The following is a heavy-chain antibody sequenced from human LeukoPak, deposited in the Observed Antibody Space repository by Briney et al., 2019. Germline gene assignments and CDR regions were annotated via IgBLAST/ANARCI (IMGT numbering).Heavy chain of an antibody. J-gene: IGHJ6*03. V-gene: IGHV3-13*01. CDR1: GFTFSSYD. Sequence: GGSLRLSCAASGFTFSSYDMHWVRQATGKGLEWVSAIGTAGDTYYPGSVKGRFTISRDNAKNSLYLQMNSLRAEDTALYYCARLAVRGVIRRSYYYNMGVWGKGTTVTVSS. D-gene: IGHD3-10*01. CDR3: ARLAVRGVIRRSYYYNMGV. CDR2: IGTAGDT.